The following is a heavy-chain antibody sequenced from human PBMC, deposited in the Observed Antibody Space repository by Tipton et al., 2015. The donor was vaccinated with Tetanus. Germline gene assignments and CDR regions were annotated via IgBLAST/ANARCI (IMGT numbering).Heavy chain of an antibody. V-gene: IGHV4-39*07. J-gene: IGHJ4*02. CDR3: ARVIYDILTGYHIDY. CDR2: VYYSGST. Sequence: TLSLTCTVSSASISSSSYYWGWIRQPPGKGLEWIGSVYYSGSTYYNPSLKSRVTISVDASKNQFSLELTSVTAADTAVYYCARVIYDILTGYHIDYWGQGTLVTVSS. D-gene: IGHD3-9*01. CDR1: SASISSSSYY.